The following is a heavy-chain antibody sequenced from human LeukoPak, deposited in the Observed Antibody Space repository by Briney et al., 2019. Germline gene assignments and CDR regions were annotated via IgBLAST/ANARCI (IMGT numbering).Heavy chain of an antibody. D-gene: IGHD2-2*01. V-gene: IGHV5-51*01. CDR1: GYGFTSYW. CDR2: IYPGDSDT. Sequence: GESLKISCKGSGYGFTSYWIAWVRQMPGKGLEWTGIIYPGDSDTRYSPSFQGQVTISADKSISTAYLQWSSLKASDTAMYYCARHRGCTSSTCYVDYYYGMDVWGQGTTVTVSS. CDR3: ARHRGCTSSTCYVDYYYGMDV. J-gene: IGHJ6*02.